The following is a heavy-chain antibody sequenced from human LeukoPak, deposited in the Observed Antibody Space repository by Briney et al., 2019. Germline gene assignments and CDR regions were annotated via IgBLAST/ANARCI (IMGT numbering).Heavy chain of an antibody. CDR3: GADSMPRGVFSSANGT. CDR2: IVVGSGDT. Sequence: SVNVSFMATRFTYIYSPGQWVRQARGQRLEWIGWIVVGSGDTNSAQKFQERVTITRDMSTRTAYMELSSLRSEDTAVYYCGADSMPRGVFSSANGTWGQGTMVTVSS. V-gene: IGHV1-58*01. J-gene: IGHJ3*01. D-gene: IGHD3-10*01. CDR1: RFTYIYSP.